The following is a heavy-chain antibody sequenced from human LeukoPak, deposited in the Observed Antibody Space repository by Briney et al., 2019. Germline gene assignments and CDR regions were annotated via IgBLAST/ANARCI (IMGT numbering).Heavy chain of an antibody. V-gene: IGHV3-74*01. D-gene: IGHD4-11*01. CDR3: ARDDYTRY. CDR1: GFTFTNFA. Sequence: GGSLRLSCAASGFTFTNFAMHWVRQAPGKGLVWVSRIRSDGSSTSYADSVKGRFTISRDNAKNTLYLQMNSLRVEDTAVYYCARDDYTRYWGQGTLVTVSS. CDR2: IRSDGSST. J-gene: IGHJ4*02.